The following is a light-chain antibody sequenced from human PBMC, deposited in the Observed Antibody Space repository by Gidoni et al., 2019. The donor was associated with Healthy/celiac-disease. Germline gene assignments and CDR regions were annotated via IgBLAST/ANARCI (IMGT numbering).Light chain of an antibody. CDR3: QQSYNTFT. J-gene: IGKJ5*01. V-gene: IGKV1-39*01. CDR2: AAS. Sequence: DIQMTQSPSSLSASVGDRVTITCRASQSINNYLYWYQQKPGKVPKLLIYAASSLQSGVPSRFSGRGSGTDFTLTISSLQPEDFAAYYCQQSYNTFTFGQGTRLEIK. CDR1: QSINNY.